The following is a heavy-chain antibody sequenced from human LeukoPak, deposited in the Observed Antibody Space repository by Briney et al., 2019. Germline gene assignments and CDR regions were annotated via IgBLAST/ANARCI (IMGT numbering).Heavy chain of an antibody. CDR2: ICSDGTK. CDR1: GFTVSNHC. J-gene: IGHJ4*02. CDR3: AREVEVGLGFDY. D-gene: IGHD3-22*01. V-gene: IGHV3-74*01. Sequence: GGSLRLSCASSGFTVSNHCMHWVRQAPGKGLVWVSRICSDGTKYYANPVRGRLTISRDDDKNTPSLQMNSLRAEDMAVYYCAREVEVGLGFDYWGQGSLVTVSS.